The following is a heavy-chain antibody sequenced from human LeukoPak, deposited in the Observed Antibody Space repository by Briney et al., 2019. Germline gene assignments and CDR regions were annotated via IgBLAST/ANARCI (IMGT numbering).Heavy chain of an antibody. CDR2: IYTAGST. Sequence: NSSETLSLTCTVSGGSISTYYWSWIRQPAGKGLEWIGRIYTAGSTNYNPSLKSRVTMSVDTSKNQFSLKLTSVTAADTAVYYCARDRGLYYFDYWGQGTLVTVSS. CDR1: GGSISTYY. J-gene: IGHJ4*02. CDR3: ARDRGLYYFDY. V-gene: IGHV4-4*07.